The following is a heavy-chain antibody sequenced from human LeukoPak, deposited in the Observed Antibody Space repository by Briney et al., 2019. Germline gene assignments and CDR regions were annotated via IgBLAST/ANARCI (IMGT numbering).Heavy chain of an antibody. D-gene: IGHD4-17*01. CDR1: GGTFISYA. CDR2: IIPIFGIA. V-gene: IGHV1-69*04. Sequence: ASVKVSCKASGGTFISYAISWVRQAPGQGLEWMGRIIPIFGIANYAQKFQGRVTITADKSTSTAYMELSSLRSEDTAVYYCARGDTTVTTFVAFDPWGQGTLVTVSS. J-gene: IGHJ5*02. CDR3: ARGDTTVTTFVAFDP.